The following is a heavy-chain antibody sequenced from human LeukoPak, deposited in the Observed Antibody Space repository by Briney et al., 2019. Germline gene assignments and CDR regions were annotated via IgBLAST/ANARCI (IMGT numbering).Heavy chain of an antibody. J-gene: IGHJ3*02. CDR2: ISYDGSNK. Sequence: GGSLRLSCAASGFTFSSYGMHWVRQAPGKGLEWVALISYDGSNKYYADSVKGRFTISRDNSKNTLYLQMNSLRAEDTAVYYCAKFASSTDAFDIWGQGTMVTVSS. V-gene: IGHV3-30*18. CDR1: GFTFSSYG. D-gene: IGHD2-2*01. CDR3: AKFASSTDAFDI.